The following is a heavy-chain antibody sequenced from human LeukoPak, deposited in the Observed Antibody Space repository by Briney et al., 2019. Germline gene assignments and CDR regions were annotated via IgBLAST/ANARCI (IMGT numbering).Heavy chain of an antibody. J-gene: IGHJ4*02. CDR3: TKTLGFLPQFDY. CDR1: GFTFSTEA. Sequence: GGSLRLSCIPSGFTFSTEAMTWVRQAPGKGLEWVSTISDNGRTTYYADSVKGRFTISRDNSKNTVYLQMNSLRAEDTASYYRTKTLGFLPQFDYWGQGTLVAVSS. V-gene: IGHV3-23*01. CDR2: ISDNGRTT. D-gene: IGHD3-16*01.